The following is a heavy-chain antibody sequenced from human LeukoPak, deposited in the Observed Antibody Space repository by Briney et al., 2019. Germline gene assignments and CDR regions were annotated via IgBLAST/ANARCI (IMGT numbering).Heavy chain of an antibody. CDR2: IYYSGST. D-gene: IGHD1/OR15-1a*01. J-gene: IGHJ4*02. CDR3: ARQTTILDY. Sequence: SETLSLTCTVSGGSISSSSYYWGWIRQPPGKGLEWIGSIYYSGSTYYNPSLKSRVTISVDASKNQFSLKLSSVTAADTAVYYCARQTTILDYWGQGTLVTVSS. V-gene: IGHV4-39*01. CDR1: GGSISSSSYY.